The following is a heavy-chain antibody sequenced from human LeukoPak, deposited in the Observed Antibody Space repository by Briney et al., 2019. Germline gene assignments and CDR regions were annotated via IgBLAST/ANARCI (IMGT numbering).Heavy chain of an antibody. D-gene: IGHD3-10*01. CDR1: GFTFSTYA. CDR2: ISGSGGST. J-gene: IGHJ4*02. CDR3: AKDNRDSDVWFGELPYYFDS. V-gene: IGHV3-23*01. Sequence: PGGSLRLSCAASGFTFSTYAMSWVRQAPGKGLEWVSAISGSGGSTNYADSVKGRYIISRDNSKKTLYLQMNSLGAEDTAVYYCAKDNRDSDVWFGELPYYFDSWGQGTLVTVSS.